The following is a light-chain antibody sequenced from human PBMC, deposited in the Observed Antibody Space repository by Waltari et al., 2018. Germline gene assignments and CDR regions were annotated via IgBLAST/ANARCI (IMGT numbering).Light chain of an antibody. J-gene: IGLJ1*01. CDR1: SSDVGGYNY. V-gene: IGLV2-14*01. Sequence: QSALTQPASVSGSPGQSITISCTGTSSDVGGYNYVSWYQQHPGKAPKPMIYEVSNRPSGVSNPFSGSKSGNTASLTISGLQAEDEADYYCSSYTSSSTPFVFGTGTKVTVL. CDR2: EVS. CDR3: SSYTSSSTPFV.